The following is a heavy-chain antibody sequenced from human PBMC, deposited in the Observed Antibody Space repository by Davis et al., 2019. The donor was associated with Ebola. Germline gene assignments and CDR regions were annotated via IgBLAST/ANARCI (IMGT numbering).Heavy chain of an antibody. V-gene: IGHV3-53*01. J-gene: IGHJ6*03. D-gene: IGHD2-15*01. CDR3: ARVVPDYYMDV. Sequence: GESLKISCAASGLTVSSSYMTWVRQAPGKGLEWVSVIYITGSTYYAESVKGRFTVSRDKSTNPVYLHMNSLRVEDTAVYYCARVVPDYYMDVWGKGTTVTVSS. CDR1: GLTVSSSY. CDR2: IYITGST.